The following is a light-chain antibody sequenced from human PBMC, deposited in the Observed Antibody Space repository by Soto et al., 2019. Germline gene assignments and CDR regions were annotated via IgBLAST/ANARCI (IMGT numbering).Light chain of an antibody. J-gene: IGKJ5*01. CDR3: HQYNNWPRT. CDR1: QSVRNN. V-gene: IGKV3-15*01. Sequence: EILLTQSPGTLSLSPWEIATLSCRASQSVRNNLAWYRQKPGQAPSLLIYGASTRATGIPARFSGSGSGTEFTLTISSLQSEDFAVYFCHQYNNWPRTFGQGTRLEIK. CDR2: GAS.